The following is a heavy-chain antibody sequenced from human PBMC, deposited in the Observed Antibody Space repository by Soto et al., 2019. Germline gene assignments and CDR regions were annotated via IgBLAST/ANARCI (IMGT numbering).Heavy chain of an antibody. D-gene: IGHD3-22*01. V-gene: IGHV1-69*08. CDR3: AREGVDSSGYCHY. CDR1: GGTFSSYT. J-gene: IGHJ4*02. CDR2: IIPILGIA. Sequence: QVQLVQSGAEVKKPGSSVKVSCKASGGTFSSYTISWVRQAPGQGLEWMGRIIPILGIANYAQKFQGRVTITADKSTSTAYMELSSLRSEDTAVYYCAREGVDSSGYCHYWGQGTLVTVSS.